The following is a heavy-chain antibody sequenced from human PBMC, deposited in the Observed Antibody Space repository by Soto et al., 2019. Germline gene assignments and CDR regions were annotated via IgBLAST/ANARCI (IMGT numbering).Heavy chain of an antibody. Sequence: PSETLSLTCTVSGGSISSYYLSWIRQPPGKGLEWIGYIYYSGSTNYNPSLKSRVTISVDTSKNQFSLKLSSVTAADTAVYYCARLSGLVTIPYYFDYWGQGTLVTVSS. D-gene: IGHD3-9*01. CDR2: IYYSGST. J-gene: IGHJ4*02. CDR1: GGSISSYY. CDR3: ARLSGLVTIPYYFDY. V-gene: IGHV4-59*08.